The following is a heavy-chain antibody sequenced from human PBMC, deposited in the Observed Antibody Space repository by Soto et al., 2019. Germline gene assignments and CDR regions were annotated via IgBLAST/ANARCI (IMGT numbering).Heavy chain of an antibody. CDR2: ITTSSAYI. Sequence: EVQLVESGGGLVKPGGSLRLSCAASGFTFNTYDMNWVRQAPGKGLELVSSITTSSAYIYYADSLKRRITISRNNAKNSLFLQIHRLRAEATAVYYCVRSGTARLLRHSWFDTWGQGTLVTVSS. D-gene: IGHD2-21*01. CDR3: VRSGTARLLRHSWFDT. CDR1: GFTFNTYD. V-gene: IGHV3-21*01. J-gene: IGHJ5*02.